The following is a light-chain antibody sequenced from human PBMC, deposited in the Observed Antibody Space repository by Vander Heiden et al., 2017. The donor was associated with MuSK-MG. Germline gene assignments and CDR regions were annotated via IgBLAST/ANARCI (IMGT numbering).Light chain of an antibody. J-gene: IGKJ2*01. V-gene: IGKV3-15*01. CDR3: QQDDNWPLYT. CDR2: GAS. Sequence: EIVMTQSPATLSVSPGERATLSCRASQSVSSNLAWYQQKPGKAPRLLIYGASTRATGIPARFSGSGSGTEFTLTISSLQSEDFAIYYCQQDDNWPLYTFGQGTKLEIK. CDR1: QSVSSN.